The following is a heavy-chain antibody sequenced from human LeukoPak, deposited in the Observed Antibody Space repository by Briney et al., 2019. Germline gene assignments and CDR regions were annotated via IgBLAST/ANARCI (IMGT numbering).Heavy chain of an antibody. J-gene: IGHJ4*02. CDR3: TKFDAPSGRENY. Sequence: ASVKVSCKASGYTFTSYYIHWVRQAPGQGLEWMGIINPSGGSASYAQQFQGRVTMTRDTSTSTVYMELSSLRSEDTAVYYCTKFDAPSGRENYWGQGTLVTVSS. CDR1: GYTFTSYY. V-gene: IGHV1-46*01. CDR2: INPSGGSA.